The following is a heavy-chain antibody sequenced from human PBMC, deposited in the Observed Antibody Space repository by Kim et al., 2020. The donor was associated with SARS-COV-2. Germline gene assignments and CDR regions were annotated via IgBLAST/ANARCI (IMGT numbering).Heavy chain of an antibody. CDR3: VTSTMVWGAPL. D-gene: IGHD3-10*01. CDR1: GFIFSKYA. Sequence: GGSLRLSCEASGFIFSKYALSWVRQAPGEGLEWVSAITGDGGSTFFADSVKGRFTISRDNSQSILYLQMNSLRVEDTAMYYCVTSTMVWGAPLWGQGTLVTVSS. V-gene: IGHV3-23*01. CDR2: ITGDGGST. J-gene: IGHJ4*02.